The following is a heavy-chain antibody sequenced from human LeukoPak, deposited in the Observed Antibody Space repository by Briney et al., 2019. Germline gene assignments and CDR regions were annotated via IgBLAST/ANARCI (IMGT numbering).Heavy chain of an antibody. CDR2: ISWNSGSI. CDR1: GFTFNDYA. V-gene: IGHV3-9*01. CDR3: ARDHDYDSGSYPLDY. D-gene: IGHD3-10*01. Sequence: PGGSLRLSCAASGFTFNDYAMHWVRQAPGKGLEWVSGISWNSGSIGYADSVKGRFTISRDNVKNSLYLQMNSLRAEDTALYHCARDHDYDSGSYPLDYWGQGTLVTVSS. J-gene: IGHJ4*02.